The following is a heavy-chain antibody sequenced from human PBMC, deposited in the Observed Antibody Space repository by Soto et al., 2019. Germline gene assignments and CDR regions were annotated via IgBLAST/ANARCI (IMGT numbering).Heavy chain of an antibody. CDR1: GCTFISYG. D-gene: IGHD2-2*01. CDR3: ARYQCSSSSCSPFFFDY. CDR2: ISADNGDT. J-gene: IGHJ4*02. Sequence: ASVKVSCKASGCTFISYGMSWVRQAPGQGLEWMGWISADNGDTNYAQKLQGRVTMTTDTATSTAYMALRSLRSDDTAVYYCARYQCSSSSCSPFFFDYSGQGTLVTVSS. V-gene: IGHV1-18*04.